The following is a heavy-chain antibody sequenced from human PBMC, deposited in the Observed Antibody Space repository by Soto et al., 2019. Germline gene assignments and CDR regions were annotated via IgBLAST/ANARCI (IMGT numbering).Heavy chain of an antibody. D-gene: IGHD2-15*01. CDR1: GFTFSNYE. V-gene: IGHV3-48*03. CDR2: IDRSGTTI. CDR3: VGDGDGGCCSSWFVP. Sequence: EVQLVESGGGLVQPGGSLRLSCAASGFTFSNYEMNWVRQAPGKGLEWISYIDRSGTTIHYADSVKGRVTISRDNAKNSMYLPMNSLRVDDTAVYYCVGDGDGGCCSSWFVPWGQGTLVTVSS. J-gene: IGHJ5*02.